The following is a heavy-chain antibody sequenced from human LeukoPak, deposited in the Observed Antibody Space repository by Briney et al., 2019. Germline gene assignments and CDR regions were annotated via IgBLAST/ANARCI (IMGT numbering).Heavy chain of an antibody. CDR3: ARVGDYYDSSGYYED. V-gene: IGHV1-46*01. D-gene: IGHD3-22*01. CDR1: GYTLTSYY. CDR2: INPSGGST. J-gene: IGHJ4*02. Sequence: ASVKVSCKASGYTLTSYYLHWVRQAPGQGLEWMGIINPSGGSTSYAQKFQGRVTMTRDTSTSTVYMELSSLRSEDAAVYYCARVGDYYDSSGYYEDWGQGTLVTVSS.